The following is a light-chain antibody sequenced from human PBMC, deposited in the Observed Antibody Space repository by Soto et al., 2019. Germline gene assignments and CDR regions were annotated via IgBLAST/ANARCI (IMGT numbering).Light chain of an antibody. Sequence: QSVLTQPPSASGSPGQSVTLSCTGTSSDVGVYNYVSWYQHHPGKAPKIMVYEVSKRLSGVPDRFSGSKSGNTASLTVCGLQAEYEADYYCSSYAGSKTVVLGGGTKVTVL. J-gene: IGLJ2*01. V-gene: IGLV2-8*01. CDR1: SSDVGVYNY. CDR3: SSYAGSKTVV. CDR2: EVS.